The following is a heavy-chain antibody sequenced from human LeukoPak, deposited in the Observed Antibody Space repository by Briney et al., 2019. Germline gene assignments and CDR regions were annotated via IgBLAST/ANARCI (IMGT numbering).Heavy chain of an antibody. CDR3: ARGLREVRYCSGGSCYSLYYFDY. J-gene: IGHJ4*02. Sequence: SETLSLTCAVYGGFFRGYYWSWIRQPPGKGLEWIGEINHSGSTNYNPSLKSRVTISVDTSKNQFSLKLSSVTAADTAVYYCARGLREVRYCSGGSCYSLYYFDYWGQGTLVTVSS. CDR1: GGFFRGYY. V-gene: IGHV4-34*01. D-gene: IGHD2-15*01. CDR2: INHSGST.